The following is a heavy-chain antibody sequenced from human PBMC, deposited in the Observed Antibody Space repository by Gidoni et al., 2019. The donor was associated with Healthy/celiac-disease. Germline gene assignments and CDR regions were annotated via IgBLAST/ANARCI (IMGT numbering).Heavy chain of an antibody. CDR1: GFTFSSYG. J-gene: IGHJ6*02. Sequence: QVQLVESGGGVVQPGRSLRLSCAASGFTFSSYGMHWVRQAPGKGLEWVAVISYDGSNKYYADSVKGRFTISRDNSKNTLYLQMNSLRAEDTAVYYCAKDRLHSSGYYSDGMDVWGQGTTVTVSS. CDR3: AKDRLHSSGYYSDGMDV. CDR2: ISYDGSNK. D-gene: IGHD3-22*01. V-gene: IGHV3-30*18.